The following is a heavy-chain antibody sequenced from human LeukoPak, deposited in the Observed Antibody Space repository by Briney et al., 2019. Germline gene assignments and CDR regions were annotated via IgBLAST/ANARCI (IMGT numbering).Heavy chain of an antibody. D-gene: IGHD4-17*01. CDR1: GFTFSSSA. CDR3: AKSRAWDFMTTVTTSPDY. V-gene: IGHV3-23*01. J-gene: IGHJ4*02. Sequence: PGGSLRLSCAASGFTFSSSAMSWVRQAPGKGLEGVSRISGSGSGGSTYYADSVRGRFTISRDNSKNTLYLQMNSLRAEDTAVYYCAKSRAWDFMTTVTTSPDYWGQGTLVTVSS. CDR2: ISGSGSGGST.